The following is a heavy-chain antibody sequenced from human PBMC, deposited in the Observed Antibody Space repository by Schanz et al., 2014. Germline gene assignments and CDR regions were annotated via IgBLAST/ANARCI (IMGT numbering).Heavy chain of an antibody. CDR2: INPNSGTT. CDR3: ARAFGGYDPAGAFDY. V-gene: IGHV1-2*04. J-gene: IGHJ4*02. Sequence: QVQLIQSGAEVKKPGASVKVSCTASGYTFTGYYMHWVRQAPGQGLEWMGWINPNSGTTNYAQKFQGWVTMTRDTSISTAYMELSRLKSDDTAVYYCARAFGGYDPAGAFDYWGQGTLVTVSS. D-gene: IGHD5-12*01. CDR1: GYTFTGYY.